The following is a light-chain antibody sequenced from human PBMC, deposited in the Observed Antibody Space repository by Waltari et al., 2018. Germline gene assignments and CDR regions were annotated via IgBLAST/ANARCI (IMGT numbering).Light chain of an antibody. J-gene: IGKJ1*01. CDR3: QQYNNWPWT. Sequence: EVVMTQSPATLSVSPGERPTLSCRASQSVSTNLAWYQQKPGQGPRLLIYGASTRATDIPARFSGSGSGTEFTLTISSLQSEDFAVYYCQQYNNWPWTFGLGTKVEIK. V-gene: IGKV3-15*01. CDR2: GAS. CDR1: QSVSTN.